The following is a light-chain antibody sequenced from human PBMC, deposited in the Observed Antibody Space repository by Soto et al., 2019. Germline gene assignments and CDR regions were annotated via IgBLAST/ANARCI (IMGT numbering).Light chain of an antibody. Sequence: QSALTQPASVSGSPGQSITISCTGTSSDVGGYNYVSWYQQHPGEAPKLMIYDVSDRPSGVSKRFSGSKSGNTASLTISGLQAEDEADYYCSSYTSGSTHVAFRGGTQLTVL. CDR3: SSYTSGSTHVA. CDR1: SSDVGGYNY. J-gene: IGLJ2*01. V-gene: IGLV2-14*03. CDR2: DVS.